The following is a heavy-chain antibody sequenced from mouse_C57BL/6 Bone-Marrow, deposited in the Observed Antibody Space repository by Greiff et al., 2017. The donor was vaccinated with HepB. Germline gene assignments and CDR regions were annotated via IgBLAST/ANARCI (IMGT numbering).Heavy chain of an antibody. CDR2: INPNNGGT. V-gene: IGHV1-18*01. CDR1: GYTFTDYN. D-gene: IGHD3-2*02. Sequence: DVKLVESGPELVKPGASVKIPCKASGYTFTDYNMDWVKQSHGKSLEWIGDINPNNGGTIYNQKFKGKATLTVDKSSSTAYMELRSLTSEDTAVYYCAREGGSGYVAMDYWGQGTSVTVSS. J-gene: IGHJ4*01. CDR3: AREGGSGYVAMDY.